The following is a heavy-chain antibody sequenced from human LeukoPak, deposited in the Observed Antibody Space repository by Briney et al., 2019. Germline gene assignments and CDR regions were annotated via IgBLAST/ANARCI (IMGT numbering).Heavy chain of an antibody. Sequence: TGGSLRLSCAASGFTFSSYWMSWVRQAPGKGLEWVANIKQDGSEKYYVDSVKGRFTISRDNAKNSLYLQMNSLRAEDTAVYYCARDMTRTLDYDKGYWGQGTLVTVSS. CDR3: ARDMTRTLDYDKGY. J-gene: IGHJ4*02. D-gene: IGHD3-9*01. V-gene: IGHV3-7*01. CDR1: GFTFSSYW. CDR2: IKQDGSEK.